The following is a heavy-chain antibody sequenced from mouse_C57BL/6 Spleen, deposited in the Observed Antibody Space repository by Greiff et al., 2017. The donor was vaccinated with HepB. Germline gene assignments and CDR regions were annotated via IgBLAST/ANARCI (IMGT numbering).Heavy chain of an antibody. V-gene: IGHV5-6*01. D-gene: IGHD3-3*01. CDR2: ISSGGSYT. CDR3: ARQGQLTGSFAY. Sequence: EVQLQESGGDLVKPGGSLKLSCAASGFTFSSYGMSWVRQTPDKRLEWVATISSGGSYTYYPDSVKGRFTIYRDNAKNTLYLQMSSLKSEDTAMYYCARQGQLTGSFAYWGQGTLVTVSA. J-gene: IGHJ3*01. CDR1: GFTFSSYG.